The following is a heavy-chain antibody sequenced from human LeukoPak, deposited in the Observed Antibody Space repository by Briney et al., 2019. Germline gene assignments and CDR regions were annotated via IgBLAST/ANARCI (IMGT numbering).Heavy chain of an antibody. CDR2: INHSGST. D-gene: IGHD2-15*01. CDR3: ARDAGGSGYFDY. CDR1: GGSFSGYY. J-gene: IGHJ4*02. Sequence: SETLSLTCAVYGGSFSGYYWSWIRQPPGKGLEWIGEINHSGSTNYNPSLKSRVTISVDTSKNQFSLKLSSVTAADTAVYYCARDAGGSGYFDYWGQGTLVTVSS. V-gene: IGHV4-34*01.